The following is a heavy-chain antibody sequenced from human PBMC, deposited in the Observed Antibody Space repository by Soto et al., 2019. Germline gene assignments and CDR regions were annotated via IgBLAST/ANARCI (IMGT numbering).Heavy chain of an antibody. D-gene: IGHD1-26*01. J-gene: IGHJ5*02. CDR2: IYHSGST. V-gene: IGHV4-30-2*01. CDR3: ARDVRVSGSYLAWFDP. CDR1: GGSISSGGYS. Sequence: SETLSLTCAVSGGSISSGGYSWSWIRQPPGKGLEWIGYIYHSGSTYYNPSLKSRVTISVDRSKNQFSLKLSSVTAADTAVYYCARDVRVSGSYLAWFDPWSQGTLVTVSS.